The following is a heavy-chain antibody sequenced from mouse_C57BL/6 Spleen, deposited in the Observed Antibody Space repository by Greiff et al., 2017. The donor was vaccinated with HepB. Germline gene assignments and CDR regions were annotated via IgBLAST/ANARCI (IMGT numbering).Heavy chain of an antibody. D-gene: IGHD2-4*01. V-gene: IGHV5-4*01. J-gene: IGHJ2*01. CDR3: AREDDYDGLFDY. Sequence: EVKLVESGGGLVKPGGSLKLSCAASGFTFSSYAMSWVRQTPEKRLEWVATISDGGSYTYYPDNVKGRFTISRDNAKNNLYLQMSHLKSEDTAMYCCAREDDYDGLFDYWGQGTTLTVSS. CDR2: ISDGGSYT. CDR1: GFTFSSYA.